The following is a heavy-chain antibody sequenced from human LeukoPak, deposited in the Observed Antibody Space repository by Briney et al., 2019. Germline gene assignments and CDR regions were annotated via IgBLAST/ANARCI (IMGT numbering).Heavy chain of an antibody. Sequence: GGSLRLSCAASGFTFSSYEMNWVRQAPGKGLEWVSYISSGGSTIYYADSVKGRSTISRDNSKNTLYLQVTSLRAEDTAVYYCAKDRRDFWSGHYGYFDYWGQGTLVIVSS. V-gene: IGHV3-48*03. CDR3: AKDRRDFWSGHYGYFDY. D-gene: IGHD3-3*01. J-gene: IGHJ4*02. CDR1: GFTFSSYE. CDR2: ISSGGSTI.